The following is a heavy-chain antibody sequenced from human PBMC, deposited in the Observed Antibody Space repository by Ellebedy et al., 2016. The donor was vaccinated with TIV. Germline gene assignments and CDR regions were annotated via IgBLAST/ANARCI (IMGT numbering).Heavy chain of an antibody. CDR2: IYYSGST. CDR3: ARGVLVPASSAFDI. V-gene: IGHV4-31*03. CDR1: GGSINSGGYY. D-gene: IGHD2-2*01. J-gene: IGHJ3*02. Sequence: SETLSLTCTVSGGSINSGGYYWSWIRQHPGKGLEWIGYIYYSGSTYYNPYLESRVTISVDTSKNQFSLKLSSVTAADTAVYYCARGVLVPASSAFDIWGQGTLVTVSS.